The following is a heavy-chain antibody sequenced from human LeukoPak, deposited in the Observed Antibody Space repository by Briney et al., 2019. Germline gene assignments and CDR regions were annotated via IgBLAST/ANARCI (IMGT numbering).Heavy chain of an antibody. J-gene: IGHJ4*02. CDR3: ILGGRE. V-gene: IGHV3-43*01. CDR2: ISWDGGST. Sequence: GGSLRLSCAASGFTFDDYTMHWVRQAPGKGLEWVSLISWDGGSTYYADSVKGRFTISRDNSKNSLYLQMNSLRTEDTALYYCILGGREGGRGTLVTVSS. CDR1: GFTFDDYT. D-gene: IGHD3-16*01.